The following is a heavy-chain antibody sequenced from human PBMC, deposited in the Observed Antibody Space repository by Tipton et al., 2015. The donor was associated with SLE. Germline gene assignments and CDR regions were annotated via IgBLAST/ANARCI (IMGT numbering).Heavy chain of an antibody. CDR1: GDSISSGTSY. CDR3: ARLRKPTTRLSYFDF. Sequence: TLSLTCTVSGDSISSGTSYWSWNRQPAGKGLEWIGRISSRGSPNHNPSLKSRVTMSIATSKNQFSLERTSVTAADTAVYFCARLRKPTTRLSYFDFWGQGTPVPVSS. D-gene: IGHD1-1*01. CDR2: ISSRGSP. V-gene: IGHV4-61*02. J-gene: IGHJ4*02.